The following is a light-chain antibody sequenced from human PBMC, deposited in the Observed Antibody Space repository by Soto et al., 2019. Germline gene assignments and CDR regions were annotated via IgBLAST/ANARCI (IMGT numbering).Light chain of an antibody. V-gene: IGKV1-27*01. CDR1: RGIYTH. J-gene: IGKJ1*01. Sequence: DIPMAQSPSSLSASVGDRVTITCRASRGIYTHLAWYQQKPGNAPKLLIYGASTLHSGVPSRFSASGSGTDFILTISGLQSEDVGTYYCQTYDKAPWTFGPGTRV. CDR2: GAS. CDR3: QTYDKAPWT.